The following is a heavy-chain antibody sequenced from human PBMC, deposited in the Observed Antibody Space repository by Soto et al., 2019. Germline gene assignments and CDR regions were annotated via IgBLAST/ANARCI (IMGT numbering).Heavy chain of an antibody. Sequence: PGGSLRLSCAASGFTFSSYAMSWVRQAPGKGLEWVSAISGSGGSTYYADSVKGRFTISRDNSKNTLYLQMNSLRAEDTAVYYCAKDWGVDCVSYGPRYSSLYCCQAPLVTV. V-gene: IGHV3-23*01. CDR2: ISGSGGST. CDR3: AKDWGVDCVSYGPRYSSLY. D-gene: IGHD2-21*01. CDR1: GFTFSSYA. J-gene: IGHJ4*02.